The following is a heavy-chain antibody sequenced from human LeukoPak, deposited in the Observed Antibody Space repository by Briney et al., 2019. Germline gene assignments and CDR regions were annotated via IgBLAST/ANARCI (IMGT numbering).Heavy chain of an antibody. V-gene: IGHV3-30-3*01. J-gene: IGHJ4*02. CDR3: AREDYYDSSGYLDY. Sequence: GRSLRPSCAASGFTFSSYAMHWVRQAPGKGLEWVAVISYDGSNKYYADSVKGRFTISRDNSKNTLYLQMNSLRAEDTAVYYCAREDYYDSSGYLDYWGQGTLVTVSS. CDR1: GFTFSSYA. CDR2: ISYDGSNK. D-gene: IGHD3-22*01.